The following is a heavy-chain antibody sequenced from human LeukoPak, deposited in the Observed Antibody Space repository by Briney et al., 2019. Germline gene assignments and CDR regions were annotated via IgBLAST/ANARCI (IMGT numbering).Heavy chain of an antibody. CDR1: GFTFSNYG. V-gene: IGHV3-33*01. J-gene: IGHJ4*02. Sequence: GGSLRLSCAASGFTFSNYGMHWVRQAPGKGLEWVAVVFYDGSNKHYADFVRGRFTISRDNSKNTLYLQMNDLRAEDTAVYYCARNQAYYFSFADYWGQGNLVTVSS. CDR3: ARNQAYYFSFADY. D-gene: IGHD2/OR15-2a*01. CDR2: VFYDGSNK.